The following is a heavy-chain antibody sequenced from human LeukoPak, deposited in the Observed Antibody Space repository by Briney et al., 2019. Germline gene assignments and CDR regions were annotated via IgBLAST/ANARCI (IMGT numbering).Heavy chain of an antibody. CDR2: ISAYNGNT. D-gene: IGHD1-26*01. Sequence: GASVKVSCKASGYTFTSYGISWVRQAPGQGLEWMGWISAYNGNTNYAQKLQGRVTMTTDTSTSTAHMELRSLRSDDTAVYYCARDSPHSGSGDYWGQGTLVTVSS. CDR1: GYTFTSYG. V-gene: IGHV1-18*01. J-gene: IGHJ4*02. CDR3: ARDSPHSGSGDY.